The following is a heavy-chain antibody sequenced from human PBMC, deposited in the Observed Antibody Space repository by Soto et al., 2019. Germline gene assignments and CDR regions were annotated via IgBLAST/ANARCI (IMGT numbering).Heavy chain of an antibody. CDR2: ISSSGSTI. V-gene: IGHV3-48*03. CDR1: GFTFSSYE. CDR3: AGVVTHNAFDI. Sequence: LRLSCAASGFTFSSYEMNWVRQAPGKGLEWVSYISSSGSTIYYADSVKGRFTISRDNAKNSLYLQMNSLRAEDTAVYYCAGVVTHNAFDIWGQGTMVTV. D-gene: IGHD5-18*01. J-gene: IGHJ3*02.